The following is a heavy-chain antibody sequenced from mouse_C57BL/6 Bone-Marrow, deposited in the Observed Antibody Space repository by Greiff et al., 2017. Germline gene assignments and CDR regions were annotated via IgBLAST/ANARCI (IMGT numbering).Heavy chain of an antibody. CDR1: GYAFTSYW. V-gene: IGHV1-69*01. CDR2: IDPSDSYT. CDR3: ARDCHNAIDY. J-gene: IGHJ4*01. D-gene: IGHD6-1*01. Sequence: VQLQQPGPELVMPGASVKLSCKASGYAFTSYWMHWVKQRPGQGLEWIGKIDPSDSYTNYNQKFKGKSTLTVGKSSCTAYMQLSSLTSEDSAVYYCARDCHNAIDYWDRGTSVTLSA.